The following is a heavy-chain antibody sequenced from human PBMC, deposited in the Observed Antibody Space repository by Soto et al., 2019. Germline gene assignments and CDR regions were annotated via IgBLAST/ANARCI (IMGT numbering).Heavy chain of an antibody. J-gene: IGHJ4*02. Sequence: QVQLVQSGAEVKKPGASVKVSCKASGYALNTYGITWVRQAPGQGLEWMGWISANNDHTNYPQKLQGRVTMNTYTSTCPAYMELRSLTSDDTSVYYCARGTYFDYWGQGTLVTVSS. CDR2: ISANNDHT. CDR1: GYALNTYG. CDR3: ARGTYFDY. V-gene: IGHV1-18*01.